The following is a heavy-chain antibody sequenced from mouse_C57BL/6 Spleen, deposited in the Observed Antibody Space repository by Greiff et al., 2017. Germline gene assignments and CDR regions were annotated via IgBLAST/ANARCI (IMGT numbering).Heavy chain of an antibody. J-gene: IGHJ1*03. D-gene: IGHD1-1*01. CDR1: GFTFSDYG. CDR2: ISSGSSTI. V-gene: IGHV5-17*01. CDR3: ARSHYGSSPYWYFDV. Sequence: EVQGVESGGGLVKPGGSLKLSCAASGFTFSDYGMHWVRQAPEKGLEWVAYISSGSSTIYYADTVKGRFTISRDNAKNTLFLQMTSLRSEDTAMYYCARSHYGSSPYWYFDVWGTGTTVTVSS.